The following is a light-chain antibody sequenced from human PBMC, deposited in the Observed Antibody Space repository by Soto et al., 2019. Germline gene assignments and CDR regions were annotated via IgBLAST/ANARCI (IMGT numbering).Light chain of an antibody. J-gene: IGLJ3*02. CDR1: SSDVGSYNL. CDR3: CSHGVSRIWV. V-gene: IGLV2-23*02. CDR2: EVS. Sequence: QSALTQPASVSGSPGQSITISCTGTSSDVGSYNLVSWYQQYPGKAPKLMIYEVSQRPSGVSDRFSGSKSGNTASLTISGLQAEDEADYYCCSHGVSRIWVLGGGTKLTVL.